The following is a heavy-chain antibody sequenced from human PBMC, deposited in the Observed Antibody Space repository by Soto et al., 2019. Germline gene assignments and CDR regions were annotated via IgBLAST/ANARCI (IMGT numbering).Heavy chain of an antibody. D-gene: IGHD3-10*01. Sequence: QVHLVQSGAEVKKPGASVKVSCKASGYTFTNYDINWVRQAPGQGLEWMRWISTYTGNTNYAQKLQGRVTMTTDTSTSTAYMELRSLRYDDTAVYYCARGYYYGSGRPTPGGMDVWGPGTTVTXSS. CDR2: ISTYTGNT. CDR3: ARGYYYGSGRPTPGGMDV. J-gene: IGHJ6*02. V-gene: IGHV1-18*01. CDR1: GYTFTNYD.